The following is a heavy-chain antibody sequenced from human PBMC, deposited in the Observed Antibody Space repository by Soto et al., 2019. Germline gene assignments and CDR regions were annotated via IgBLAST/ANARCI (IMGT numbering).Heavy chain of an antibody. Sequence: XETLCLTCTVAGGSISSYYWSWIRQPPGKGLEWIGYIYYSGSTNYNPSLKSRVTISVDTSKNQFSLKLSSVTAADTAVYYCARVGIYSYYYYGMDVWGQGTTVTVSS. J-gene: IGHJ6*02. CDR3: ARVGIYSYYYYGMDV. D-gene: IGHD5-12*01. CDR2: IYYSGST. V-gene: IGHV4-59*01. CDR1: GGSISSYY.